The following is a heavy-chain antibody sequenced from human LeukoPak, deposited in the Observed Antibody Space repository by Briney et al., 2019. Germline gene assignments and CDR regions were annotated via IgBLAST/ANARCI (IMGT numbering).Heavy chain of an antibody. V-gene: IGHV4-4*08. Sequence: SETLSLTCTVSGGSISSYYWSWIRQPPGKGLEWIGRIYTSGSTNYNPSLKSRVTISVDTSKNQFSLKLSSVTAADTAVYYCASQGGSYDSGGFDYWGQGTLVTVSS. D-gene: IGHD3-22*01. CDR2: IYTSGST. J-gene: IGHJ4*02. CDR1: GGSISSYY. CDR3: ASQGGSYDSGGFDY.